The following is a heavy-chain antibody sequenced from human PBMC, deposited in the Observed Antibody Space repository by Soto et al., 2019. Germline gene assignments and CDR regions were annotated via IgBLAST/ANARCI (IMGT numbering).Heavy chain of an antibody. CDR3: ARDMHAGFTQDFDP. CDR2: TSYTGHP. V-gene: IGHV4-59*01. D-gene: IGHD2-8*01. J-gene: IGHJ5*02. CDR1: GGPITSYH. Sequence: PSETLSLTCLVSGGPITSYHWSCIRQLPGKVREWIAYTSYTGHPTSNPSLKSRVTTSMDKSKNQLTLKLTSMTAADPAVYYCARDMHAGFTQDFDPWAQGTLFTVPS.